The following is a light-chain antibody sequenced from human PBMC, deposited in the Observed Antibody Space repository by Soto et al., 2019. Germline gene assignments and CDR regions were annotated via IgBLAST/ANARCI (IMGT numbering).Light chain of an antibody. V-gene: IGLV2-8*01. CDR2: EVT. Sequence: QSVLTQPPSASGSPGQSVPISCTGTSSDFGGYNYFSCNQQYPGRAPKLMIYEVTKRSSGVPDRFSGSKSGNTASLTVSGLQAEDEADYYCSSYAASNNFYFVFGGGTKLTVL. CDR3: SSYAASNNFYFV. CDR1: SSDFGGYNY. J-gene: IGLJ3*02.